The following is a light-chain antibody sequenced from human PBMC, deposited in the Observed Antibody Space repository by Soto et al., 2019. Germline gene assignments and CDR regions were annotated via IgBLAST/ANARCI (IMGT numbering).Light chain of an antibody. CDR2: WAS. J-gene: IGKJ1*01. CDR3: QQYFTSPWT. V-gene: IGKV4-1*01. CDR1: QSILDRSKNKYY. Sequence: DIVMTQSPDSLAVSLGERATFNCKSSQSILDRSKNKYYLAWYQQKSGQPPKLLIYWASLREPGVPDRFTGSGSGTDFTLTISSLQAEDGAVYYCQQYFTSPWTFGQGTKVEI.